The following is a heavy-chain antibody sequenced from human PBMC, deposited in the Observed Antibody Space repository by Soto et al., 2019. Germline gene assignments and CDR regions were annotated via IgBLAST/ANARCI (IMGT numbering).Heavy chain of an antibody. CDR3: ARENMIVVGIAPWYFDI. Sequence: GGSLRLSCAASGFTFTSRAMGWVRQAPGKGLEWVSSTSGSGGNTIYADSVKGRFTMSRDNSKNTLYLQMNSLTVDDTAVYYCARENMIVVGIAPWYFDIWGPGTLVTVSS. CDR1: GFTFTSRA. D-gene: IGHD3-22*01. J-gene: IGHJ2*01. CDR2: TSGSGGNT. V-gene: IGHV3-23*01.